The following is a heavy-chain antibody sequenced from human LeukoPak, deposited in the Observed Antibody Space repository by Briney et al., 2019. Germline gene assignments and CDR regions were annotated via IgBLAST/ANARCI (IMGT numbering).Heavy chain of an antibody. CDR2: INPNSGGT. V-gene: IGHV1-2*02. CDR1: GYTFTAYY. CDR3: ARDLWYNSELVDY. J-gene: IGHJ4*02. D-gene: IGHD1-20*01. Sequence: ASVKVSCKASGYTFTAYYMHWVRQAPGQGLEWMGWINPNSGGTNYAQKFQGRVTMTRDTSISTAYMELSRLRSDDTAVYYCARDLWYNSELVDYWGQGTLVTVSS.